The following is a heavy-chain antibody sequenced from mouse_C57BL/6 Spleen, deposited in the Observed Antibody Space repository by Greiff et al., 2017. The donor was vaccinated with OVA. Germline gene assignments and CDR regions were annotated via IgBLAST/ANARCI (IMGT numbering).Heavy chain of an antibody. J-gene: IGHJ4*01. V-gene: IGHV1-81*01. D-gene: IGHD1-1*01. CDR3: AREGDYYGSRSYAMDY. CDR1: GYTFTSYG. CDR2: IYPRSGNT. Sequence: VKVVESGAELARPGASVKLSCKASGYTFTSYGISWVKQRTGQGLEWIGEIYPRSGNTYYNEKFKGKATLTADKSSSTAYMELRSLTSEDSAVYFCAREGDYYGSRSYAMDYWGQGTSVTVSS.